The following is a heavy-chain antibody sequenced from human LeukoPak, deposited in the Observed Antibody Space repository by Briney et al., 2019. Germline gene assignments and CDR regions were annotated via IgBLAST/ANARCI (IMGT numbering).Heavy chain of an antibody. J-gene: IGHJ3*02. D-gene: IGHD2/OR15-2a*01. CDR3: AKDLDYFTQYAFDI. Sequence: QPGRSLRLSCAASGFTFSDYGLHWVRQAPGKVLEWVAVMSYDGSNKYYADSVRGRFTISRDNSKNTLYLQMNSLRAEDTAVYYCAKDLDYFTQYAFDIWGQGTMVTVSS. V-gene: IGHV3-30*18. CDR1: GFTFSDYG. CDR2: MSYDGSNK.